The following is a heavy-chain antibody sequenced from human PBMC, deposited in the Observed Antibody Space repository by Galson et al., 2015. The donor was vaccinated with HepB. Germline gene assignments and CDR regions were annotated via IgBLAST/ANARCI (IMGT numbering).Heavy chain of an antibody. CDR2: IGGSGTKT. D-gene: IGHD2-21*02. J-gene: IGHJ4*02. V-gene: IGHV3-23*01. CDR3: AKGAILGVTPHYFDD. CDR1: GFTFTRYA. Sequence: SLRLSCAASGFTFTRYAMNWVRQAPGKGLEWVSSIGGSGTKTYYADSVKGRFTISRDNSKKTLPLHMSSLRSEDTAIHYCAKGAILGVTPHYFDDWGQGTLVPVSS.